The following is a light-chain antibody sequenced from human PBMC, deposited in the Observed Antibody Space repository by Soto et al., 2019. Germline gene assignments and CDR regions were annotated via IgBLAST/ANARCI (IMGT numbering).Light chain of an antibody. CDR3: QQYGSSPRT. Sequence: EIVLTQSPGTLSLSPGERATLSCRASQSVSSSYLACYQQKPGQAPRLHIDGASSWATGIPDRFSGSGSGTDFTGTISTLEPEEFAVYYCQQYGSSPRTFGQGTKLEIK. V-gene: IGKV3-20*01. CDR1: QSVSSSY. J-gene: IGKJ2*01. CDR2: GAS.